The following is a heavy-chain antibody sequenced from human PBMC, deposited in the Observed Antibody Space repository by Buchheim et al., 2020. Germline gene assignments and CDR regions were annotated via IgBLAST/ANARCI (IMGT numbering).Heavy chain of an antibody. V-gene: IGHV3-15*01. CDR2: IKSIREGGST. CDR1: GLSFSNAW. CDR3: TTDLGYYDTKGYPH. D-gene: IGHD3-22*01. J-gene: IGHJ4*02. Sequence: EVQLVQSGGGLVEPGGSLRLSCAASGLSFSNAWMSWVRQAPGKGLEWIGRIKSIREGGSTDIAAPVKGTFPVSRDDSINTLYLQMNSLKTEDTAVYYCTTDLGYYDTKGYPHWGQGTL.